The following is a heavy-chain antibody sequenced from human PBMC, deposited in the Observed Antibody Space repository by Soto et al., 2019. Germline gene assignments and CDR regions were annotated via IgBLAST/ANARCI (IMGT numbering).Heavy chain of an antibody. CDR1: GFSLSTSGVG. Sequence: QITLKESGPTLVKPTQTLTLTCTFSGFSLSTSGVGVGWIRQPPGKALEWLALIYWDDDKRYSPSLKSRLTITKASSQNXXVXLXXDMAPGDAATHSCGPRDYAIRDSSCCSFPHNWFDPWGQGTLVTVSS. CDR3: GPRDYAIRDSSCCSFPHNWFDP. V-gene: IGHV2-5*02. CDR2: IYWDDDK. D-gene: IGHD2-15*01. J-gene: IGHJ5*02.